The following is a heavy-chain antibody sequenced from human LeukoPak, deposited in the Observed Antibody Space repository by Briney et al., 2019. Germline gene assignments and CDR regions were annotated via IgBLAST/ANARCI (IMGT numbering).Heavy chain of an antibody. V-gene: IGHV3-23*01. CDR1: GFTFSSYA. J-gene: IGHJ4*02. D-gene: IGHD3-3*01. CDR3: AKGPYYDFWSGQYYFDY. Sequence: PGGSLRLSCAASGFTFSSYAMSWVRQAPGKGLEWVSAISGSGGSTYYADSVKGRFTISRDNSKNTLYLQMNSLRAEDTAVYYCAKGPYYDFWSGQYYFDYWGQGALVTVSS. CDR2: ISGSGGST.